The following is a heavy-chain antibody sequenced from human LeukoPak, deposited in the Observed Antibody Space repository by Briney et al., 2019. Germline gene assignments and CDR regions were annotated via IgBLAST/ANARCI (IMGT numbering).Heavy chain of an antibody. CDR2: IYHSGST. V-gene: IGHV4-30-2*01. D-gene: IGHD3-3*01. CDR1: GGSISSGGYY. J-gene: IGHJ4*02. CDR3: ARGNYDFWSGPYYYFDY. Sequence: SQTLSLTCTVSGGSISSGGYYWSWIRQPPGKGLEWIGYIYHSGSTYYNPSLKSRVTISVDTSKNQFSLKLSSVTAADTAVYYCARGNYDFWSGPYYYFDYWGQGTLVTVSS.